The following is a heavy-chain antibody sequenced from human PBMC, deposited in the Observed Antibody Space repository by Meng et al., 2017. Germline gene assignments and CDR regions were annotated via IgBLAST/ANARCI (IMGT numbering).Heavy chain of an antibody. V-gene: IGHV4-34*01. CDR1: GGSFSGYY. CDR3: ARGIAVAGISLNTYYYYYGMDV. D-gene: IGHD6-19*01. J-gene: IGHJ6*02. Sequence: SETLSLTCAVYGGSFSGYYWSWIRQPPGKGLEWIGEINHSGSTNYNPSLKSRVTISVDTSKNQFSLKLSPVTAADTAVYYCARGIAVAGISLNTYYYYYGMDVWGQGTTVTVSS. CDR2: INHSGST.